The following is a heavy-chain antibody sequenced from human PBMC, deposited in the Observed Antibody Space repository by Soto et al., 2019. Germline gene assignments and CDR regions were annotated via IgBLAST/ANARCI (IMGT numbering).Heavy chain of an antibody. CDR1: GGPFSSYA. CDR2: IIPIFGTA. CDR3: ARGSTSFQRYYYGMDV. J-gene: IGHJ6*02. V-gene: IGHV1-69*13. D-gene: IGHD2-2*01. Sequence: SVKVSCKASGGPFSSYAISWVRQAPGQGLEWMGGIIPIFGTANYAQKFQGRVTITADESTSTAYMELSSLRSEDTAVYYCARGSTSFQRYYYGMDVWGQGTTVTVSS.